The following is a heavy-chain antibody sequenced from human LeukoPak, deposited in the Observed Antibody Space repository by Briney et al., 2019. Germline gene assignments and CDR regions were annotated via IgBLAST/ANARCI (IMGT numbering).Heavy chain of an antibody. CDR1: GGSISSSNW. V-gene: IGHV4-4*02. CDR3: AGKSYYGSGSYGY. CDR2: IYHSGST. J-gene: IGHJ4*02. Sequence: SGTLSLTCAVSGGSISSSNWWSWARQPPGKGLEWIGEIYHSGSTNYNPSLKSRVTISVDKSKNQFSLKLSSVTAADTAMYYCAGKSYYGSGSYGYWGQGSLVTVSS. D-gene: IGHD3-10*01.